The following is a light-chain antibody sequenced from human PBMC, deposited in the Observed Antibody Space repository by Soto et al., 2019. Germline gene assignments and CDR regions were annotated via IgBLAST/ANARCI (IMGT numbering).Light chain of an antibody. J-gene: IGKJ4*01. V-gene: IGKV3-20*01. CDR1: QSVRSNY. CDR3: QQYASSPLT. CDR2: GAY. Sequence: EIVLTQSPGTLSLTSGERATLSCRASQSVRSNYLAWYQQKPGQAPRLLIYGAYSSATGIPDRFGGSGSGTDFTLTISRLAPEDFAVYYCQQYASSPLTYGGGTKVEIK.